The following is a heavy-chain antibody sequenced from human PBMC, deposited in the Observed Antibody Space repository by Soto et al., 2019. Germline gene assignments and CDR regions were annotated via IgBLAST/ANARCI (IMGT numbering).Heavy chain of an antibody. D-gene: IGHD6-19*01. CDR3: ARNLYSSYGMDV. CDR2: ISSNGGST. J-gene: IGHJ6*02. Sequence: EVQLVESGGGLVQPGGSLRLSCAASGVTFSSYAMHWVRQAPGKGLEYVSAISSNGGSTYYANSVKGRFTISRDNSKNTLYLQMGSLRAEDMAVYYCARNLYSSYGMDVWGQGTTGTVSS. V-gene: IGHV3-64*01. CDR1: GVTFSSYA.